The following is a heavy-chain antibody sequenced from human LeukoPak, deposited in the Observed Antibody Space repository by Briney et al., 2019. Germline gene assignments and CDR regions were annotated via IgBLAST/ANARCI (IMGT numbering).Heavy chain of an antibody. V-gene: IGHV4-59*01. Sequence: SETLSLTCTVSGGSISSYYWSWIREPPGKGLEWIGYIYYSGSTNYNPSLKSRVTISVDTSKNQFSLKLSSVTAADTAVYYCARDVRSRGNLGYYYCMDVWGKGTTVTVSS. CDR3: ARDVRSRGNLGYYYCMDV. J-gene: IGHJ6*03. D-gene: IGHD4-23*01. CDR2: IYYSGST. CDR1: GGSISSYY.